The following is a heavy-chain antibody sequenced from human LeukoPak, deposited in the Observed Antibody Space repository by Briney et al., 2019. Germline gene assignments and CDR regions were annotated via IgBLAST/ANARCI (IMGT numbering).Heavy chain of an antibody. CDR2: IIPIFGTA. D-gene: IGHD1-26*01. CDR3: ARESGSYSVNWFDP. V-gene: IGHV1-69*13. CDR1: GYTFTGYY. J-gene: IGHJ5*02. Sequence: GASVKVSCKASGYTFTGYYMHWVRQAPGQGLEWMGGIIPIFGTANYAQKFQGRVTITADESTSTAYMELSSLRSEDTAVYYCARESGSYSVNWFDPWGQGTLVTVSS.